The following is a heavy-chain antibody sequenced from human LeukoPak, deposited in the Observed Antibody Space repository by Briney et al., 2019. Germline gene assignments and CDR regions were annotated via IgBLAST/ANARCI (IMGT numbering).Heavy chain of an antibody. Sequence: GGSLRPSCAASGLTSTSYSMNWVRHAPGKVLEWVSSISSSSSYISYADSVKGRFTISRDNSKNTLYLQMNSLRAEDTAVYYCAKAARSIAVAGLIYFDYWGQGILSPSPQ. CDR2: ISSSSSYI. D-gene: IGHD6-19*01. CDR3: AKAARSIAVAGLIYFDY. J-gene: IGHJ4*02. CDR1: GLTSTSYS. V-gene: IGHV3-21*04.